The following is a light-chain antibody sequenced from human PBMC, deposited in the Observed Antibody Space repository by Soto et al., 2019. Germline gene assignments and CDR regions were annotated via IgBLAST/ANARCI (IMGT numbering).Light chain of an antibody. CDR3: QQYNNWPRT. J-gene: IGKJ1*01. V-gene: IGKV3-15*01. CDR1: QSVSSN. CDR2: GAS. Sequence: EMVMTQSPPTLSVSPGERATLSRRASQSVSSNLAWYQQKPGQAPRLLIYGASTRATGIPARFSGSGSGTEFTLTISSLQSEDFAVYYCQQYNNWPRTFGQGTKVEIK.